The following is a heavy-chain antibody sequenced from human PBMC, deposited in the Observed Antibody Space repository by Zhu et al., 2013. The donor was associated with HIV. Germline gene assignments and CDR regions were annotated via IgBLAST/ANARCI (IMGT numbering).Heavy chain of an antibody. CDR1: GYNFISYD. Sequence: QVQLVQSGAEVKKPGASVKVSCKASGYNFISYDINWVRQATGQGLEWMGWMNPDSGNTGYAQKFQGRVTMTRDTSIRAAYMELSSLSSEDTAVYYCVRGSAQYSSGLYDYWGQGTLVTVPS. CDR2: MNPDSGNT. J-gene: IGHJ4*02. D-gene: IGHD6-19*01. V-gene: IGHV1-8*01. CDR3: VRGSAQYSSGLYDY.